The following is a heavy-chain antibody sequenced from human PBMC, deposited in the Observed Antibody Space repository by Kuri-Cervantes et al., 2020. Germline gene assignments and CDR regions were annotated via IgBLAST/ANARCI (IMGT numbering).Heavy chain of an antibody. CDR2: INPNSGGT. V-gene: IGHV1-2*02. CDR3: ATPCCIGASSLCKWFDT. Sequence: ASVKVSCKASGYTFTGYYMHWVRQAPGQGLEWMGWINPNSGGTNYAQKFQGRVTMTRDTSISTAYMELSRLRSDDTAVYYCATPCCIGASSLCKWFDTWGQGTLVTVSS. J-gene: IGHJ5*02. CDR1: GYTFTGYY. D-gene: IGHD2-2*01.